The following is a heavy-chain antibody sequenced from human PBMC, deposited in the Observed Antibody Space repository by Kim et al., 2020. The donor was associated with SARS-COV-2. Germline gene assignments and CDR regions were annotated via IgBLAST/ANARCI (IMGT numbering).Heavy chain of an antibody. V-gene: IGHV3-74*01. CDR2: INSDGSTT. J-gene: IGHJ4*02. CDR3: ARGSLGSRFDY. Sequence: GGSLRLSCAVSGFTLSGYWIHWVRQAPGKGLVWVSRINSDGSTTTYAGSVRGRFTISRDNAENTLYLQMNSLRAEDTAVYYCARGSLGSRFDYWGQGTLVTVSS. CDR1: GFTLSGYW. D-gene: IGHD3-10*01.